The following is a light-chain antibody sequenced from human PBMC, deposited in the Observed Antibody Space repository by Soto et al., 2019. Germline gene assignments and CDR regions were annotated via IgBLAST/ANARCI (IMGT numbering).Light chain of an antibody. CDR2: DAS. J-gene: IGKJ5*01. CDR3: QQFNSL. Sequence: IQMTQSPSTLSGSVGDRVTITCRASQNIDSYLNWYQQRPGAPPRLLIYDASILQRGVPSRFSGSGSGTHFILTISNLQPEDFATYYCQQFNSLFGQGTRLEIK. CDR1: QNIDSY. V-gene: IGKV1-13*02.